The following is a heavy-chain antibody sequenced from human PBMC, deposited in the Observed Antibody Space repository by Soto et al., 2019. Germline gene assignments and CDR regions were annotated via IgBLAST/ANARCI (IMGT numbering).Heavy chain of an antibody. J-gene: IGHJ6*02. CDR2: ISAYNGNT. V-gene: IGHV1-18*04. D-gene: IGHD2-2*01. CDR1: GYTFTSYG. CDR3: ARVQYQLLPPYYYGMDV. Sequence: ASVKVSCKASGYTFTSYGISWVRQAPEQGLEWMGWISAYNGNTNYAQKLQGRVTMTTDTSTSTAYMELRSLRSDDTAVYYCARVQYQLLPPYYYGMDVWGQGTTVTVSS.